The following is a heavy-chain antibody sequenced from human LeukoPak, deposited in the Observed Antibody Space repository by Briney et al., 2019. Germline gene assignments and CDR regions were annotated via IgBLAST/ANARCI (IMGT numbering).Heavy chain of an antibody. J-gene: IGHJ4*02. Sequence: SETLSLTCTVSGGSISTCYWSWIRQPPGKGLEWIAYIYSSGTTNYNPSLESRVAISIDTSKNQFSLKLNSVTAADTAVYYCARGGATVWSPFDYWGQGTLVTVSS. CDR2: IYSSGTT. CDR3: ARGGATVWSPFDY. CDR1: GGSISTCY. V-gene: IGHV4-59*01. D-gene: IGHD1-14*01.